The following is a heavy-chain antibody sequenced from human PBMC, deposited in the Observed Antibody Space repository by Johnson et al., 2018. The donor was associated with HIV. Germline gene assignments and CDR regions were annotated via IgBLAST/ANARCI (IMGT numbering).Heavy chain of an antibody. CDR2: IGTAGDT. Sequence: VQLVESGGGLVQPGGSLRLSCAASGFTFSSYDMHWVRQATGKGLEWVSAIGTAGDTYYPGSVKGRFTISRDNSKNTLYLQMNSLRAEDTAVYYCARTTYSSPGAFDIWGQGTMVTVSS. D-gene: IGHD6-19*01. J-gene: IGHJ3*02. CDR1: GFTFSSYD. CDR3: ARTTYSSPGAFDI. V-gene: IGHV3-13*01.